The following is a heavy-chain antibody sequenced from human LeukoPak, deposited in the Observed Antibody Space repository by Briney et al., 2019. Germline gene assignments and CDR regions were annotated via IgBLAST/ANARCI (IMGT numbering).Heavy chain of an antibody. CDR2: IVGSAGDT. V-gene: IGHV3-23*01. D-gene: IGHD5-24*01. CDR1: GFSFRIYA. CDR3: AKDLLQGDGYWDIDS. Sequence: GGSLRLSCAASGFSFRIYAMNWLRQAPGKDLEWISGIVGSAGDTRYADSVKGRFTISRDNSKNTLYLQMNSLRAEDTAIYYCAKDLLQGDGYWDIDSWGQGTLVTVSS. J-gene: IGHJ4*02.